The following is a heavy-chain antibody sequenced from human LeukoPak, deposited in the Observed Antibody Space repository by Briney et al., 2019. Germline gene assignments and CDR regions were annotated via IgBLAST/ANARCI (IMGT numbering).Heavy chain of an antibody. V-gene: IGHV4-4*07. CDR1: GGSINNYY. J-gene: IGHJ3*02. CDR3: ARGRYCSADICSGGDAFDI. Sequence: SETLSLTCTVYGGSINNYYWSWIRQPAGKGLEWIGRIYTRGSTNYNPSLKSRVTLSVDTSKNQFSLKLSSVTAADTAVYYCARGRYCSADICSGGDAFDIWGQGTMVSVSS. CDR2: IYTRGST. D-gene: IGHD2-15*01.